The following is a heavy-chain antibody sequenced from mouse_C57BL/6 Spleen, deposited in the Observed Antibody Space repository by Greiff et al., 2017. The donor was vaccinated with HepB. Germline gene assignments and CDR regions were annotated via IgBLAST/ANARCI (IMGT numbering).Heavy chain of an antibody. D-gene: IGHD2-2*01. Sequence: EVQLQQSGAELVRPGASVKLSCTASGFNIKDDYMHWVKQRPEQGLEWIGWIDPENGDTEYASKFQGKATITADKSSNTAYLQLRSLTSEDTAVYYWTTMVTTGAMDYWGQGTSVTVSS. V-gene: IGHV14-4*01. CDR1: GFNIKDDY. J-gene: IGHJ4*01. CDR2: IDPENGDT. CDR3: TTMVTTGAMDY.